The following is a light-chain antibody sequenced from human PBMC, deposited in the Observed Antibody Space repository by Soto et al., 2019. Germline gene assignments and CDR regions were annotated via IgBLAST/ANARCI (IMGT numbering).Light chain of an antibody. CDR2: DAS. CDR3: QQFHNLPLT. Sequence: QMTQSPSYLSASVGDRVTITCLASQDIRDDLNWYQQKPGKAPTLLIYDASDVETGVPSRFSGSGSGTEFILTITSLQPEDLATYYCQQFHNLPLTFGGGTKVEIK. V-gene: IGKV1-33*01. CDR1: QDIRDD. J-gene: IGKJ4*01.